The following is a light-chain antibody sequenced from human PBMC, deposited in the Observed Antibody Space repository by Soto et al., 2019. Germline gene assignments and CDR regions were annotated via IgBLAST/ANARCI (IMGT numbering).Light chain of an antibody. CDR2: GTS. CDR3: QQYNKWRT. Sequence: EIVMTQSPATLSVSPGESATLSCRASQSIASNLAWYQQRPGQAPRLLIYGTSTRATGIPARFSGSGSGTEFTLTIDSLQSEDFAVYYCQQYNKWRTFGQGTKVEIK. V-gene: IGKV3-15*01. J-gene: IGKJ1*01. CDR1: QSIASN.